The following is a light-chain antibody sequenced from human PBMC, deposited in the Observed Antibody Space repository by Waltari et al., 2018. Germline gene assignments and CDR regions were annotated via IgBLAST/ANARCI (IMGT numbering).Light chain of an antibody. Sequence: QSALTQPRSVSGSPGQSVTISCTGTSSDVGFYNYVSWYQQHPGKAPKLMIYDVTKRPSGVPDGFSGSKSGNTASLTISGLQAEDEADYYCFSYAGSYTSVFGGGTKVTVL. CDR3: FSYAGSYTSV. V-gene: IGLV2-11*01. CDR2: DVT. CDR1: SSDVGFYNY. J-gene: IGLJ2*01.